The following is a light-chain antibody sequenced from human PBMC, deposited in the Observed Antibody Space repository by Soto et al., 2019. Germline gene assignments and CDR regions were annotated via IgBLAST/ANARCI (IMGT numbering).Light chain of an antibody. CDR3: QQYNSYSYT. V-gene: IGKV1-5*01. Sequence: DLQMTQSPSTLSASVGARVTITFRASQSISSWLAWYQQKPGKAPKLLIYDASSLESGVPSRFSGSGSGTAFTLTISSLQPDDCATYYCQQYNSYSYTFGQGTNLEIK. CDR2: DAS. CDR1: QSISSW. J-gene: IGKJ2*01.